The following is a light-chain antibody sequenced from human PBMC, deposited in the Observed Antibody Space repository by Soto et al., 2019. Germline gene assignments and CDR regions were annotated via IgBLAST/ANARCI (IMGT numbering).Light chain of an antibody. Sequence: QSVLAQPPSVSGAPGQKVTISCTGSSSNIGAGYDLHWYQQLPGTAPKLLLYGNSNRPSGVPDRFSGSKSGTSASLAITRLQAEDEADYYCQSYDSSLSAYVFGTGTKLTVL. CDR1: SSNIGAGYD. CDR2: GNS. J-gene: IGLJ1*01. CDR3: QSYDSSLSAYV. V-gene: IGLV1-40*01.